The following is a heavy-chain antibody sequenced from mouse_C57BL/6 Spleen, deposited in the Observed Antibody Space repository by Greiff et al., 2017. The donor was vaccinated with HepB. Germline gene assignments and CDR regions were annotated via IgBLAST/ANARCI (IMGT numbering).Heavy chain of an antibody. J-gene: IGHJ4*01. CDR2: ISSGSSTI. Sequence: EVQLVESGGGLVKPGGSLKLSCAASGFTFSDYGMHWVRQAPEKGLEWVAYISSGSSTIYYADTVKGRFTISRDNAKNTLFLQMTSLRSEDTAMYYWARDYYGSSPYYGMDYWGQGTSVTVSS. CDR1: GFTFSDYG. CDR3: ARDYYGSSPYYGMDY. D-gene: IGHD1-1*01. V-gene: IGHV5-17*01.